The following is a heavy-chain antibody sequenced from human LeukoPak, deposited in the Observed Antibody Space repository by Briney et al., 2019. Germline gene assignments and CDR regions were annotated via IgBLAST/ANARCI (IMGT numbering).Heavy chain of an antibody. J-gene: IGHJ3*02. D-gene: IGHD3-22*01. V-gene: IGHV4-4*02. CDR1: GGSISSSNW. CDR2: IYHSGST. Sequence: SGTLSLTCAVSGGSISSSNWWSWVRQPPGKGLEWIGEIYHSGSTNYNPSLKSRVTISVDKSKNQFSLKLSSVTAADTAVYYCARVKDYDSRSAQMDAFDIWGQGTMVTVSS. CDR3: ARVKDYDSRSAQMDAFDI.